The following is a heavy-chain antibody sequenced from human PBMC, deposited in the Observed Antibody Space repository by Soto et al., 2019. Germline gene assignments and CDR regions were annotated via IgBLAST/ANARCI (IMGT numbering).Heavy chain of an antibody. Sequence: SETLSLTCTVSGGSIGSGGDYWNWIRQHPGKGLEWIGYIYYSGSTYYNPSLKSRVTISVDTSKNQFSLKLSSVTAADTAVYYCARVSDYGDSDYFDYWGQGTLVTVSS. CDR1: GGSIGSGGDY. J-gene: IGHJ4*02. CDR3: ARVSDYGDSDYFDY. V-gene: IGHV4-31*03. D-gene: IGHD4-17*01. CDR2: IYYSGST.